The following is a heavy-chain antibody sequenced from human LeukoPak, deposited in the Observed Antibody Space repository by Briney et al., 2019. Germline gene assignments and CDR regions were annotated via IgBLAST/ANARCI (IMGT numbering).Heavy chain of an antibody. CDR2: VNPNSGGT. CDR3: ARDREYRSSSYPLDY. CDR1: GYTFIGYY. Sequence: EASVKVSCKASGYTFIGYYMHWVRQAPVQGLEWMGWVNPNSGGTNFAQKFQGRVTMTRDTSISTAYMELSRLRSDDTAVYFCARDREYRSSSYPLDYWGQGTLVTVSS. V-gene: IGHV1-2*02. J-gene: IGHJ4*02. D-gene: IGHD6-6*01.